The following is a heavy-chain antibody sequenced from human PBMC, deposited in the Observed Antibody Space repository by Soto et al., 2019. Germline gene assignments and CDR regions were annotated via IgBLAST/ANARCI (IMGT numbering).Heavy chain of an antibody. CDR1: GGSFSGYY. CDR2: INHSGST. J-gene: IGHJ6*02. V-gene: IGHV4-34*01. CDR3: ARGPSDLPLDIVVVPAASYYGMDV. D-gene: IGHD2-2*01. Sequence: PSETLSLTCAVYGGSFSGYYWSWTRQPPGKGLEWIGEINHSGSTNYNPSLKSRVTISVDTSKNQFSLKLSSVTAADTAVYYCARGPSDLPLDIVVVPAASYYGMDVWGQGTTVTVSS.